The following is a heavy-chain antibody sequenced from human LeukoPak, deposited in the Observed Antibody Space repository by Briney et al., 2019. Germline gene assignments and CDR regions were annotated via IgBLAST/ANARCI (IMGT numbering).Heavy chain of an antibody. D-gene: IGHD2-2*01. Sequence: SETLSLTCTVSGGSISSYYWSWIRQPPGKGLEWIGSIYCSGSTNYNPSLKSRVTISVDTSKNQFSLKLSSVTAADTAVYYCARNFCSSTSCYAYYFDYWGQGTLVTVSS. CDR3: ARNFCSSTSCYAYYFDY. CDR2: IYCSGST. J-gene: IGHJ4*02. V-gene: IGHV4-59*08. CDR1: GGSISSYY.